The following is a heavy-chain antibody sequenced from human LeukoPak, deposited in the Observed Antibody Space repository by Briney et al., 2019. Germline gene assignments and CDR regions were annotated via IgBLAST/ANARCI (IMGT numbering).Heavy chain of an antibody. CDR3: AREGRVSGYDFDC. CDR1: GFTFSSYW. Sequence: GGFLRLSCAASGFTFSSYWMHWVRQAPGKGLVWVSRINSDGSSITYADSVKGRFSISRDNAENTLYLQMNSLRVEDTAVYYCAREGRVSGYDFDCWGQGTLVTVSS. CDR2: INSDGSSI. J-gene: IGHJ4*02. D-gene: IGHD5-12*01. V-gene: IGHV3-74*03.